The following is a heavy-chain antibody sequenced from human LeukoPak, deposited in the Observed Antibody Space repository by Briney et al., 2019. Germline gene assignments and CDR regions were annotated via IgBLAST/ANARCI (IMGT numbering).Heavy chain of an antibody. Sequence: GASLQVSSKASGYTFTSYAMHWVRQAPGQRLEWMGWINAGNGNTKYSQEFQGRVTIARDTSASTAYMELSSLRSEDMAVYYCARARYYGDYPYYFDYWGQGTLVTVS. J-gene: IGHJ4*02. D-gene: IGHD4-17*01. CDR1: GYTFTSYA. CDR2: INAGNGNT. V-gene: IGHV1-3*03. CDR3: ARARYYGDYPYYFDY.